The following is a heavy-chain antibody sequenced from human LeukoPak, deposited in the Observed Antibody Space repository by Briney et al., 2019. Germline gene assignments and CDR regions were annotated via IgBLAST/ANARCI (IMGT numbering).Heavy chain of an antibody. Sequence: SETLSLTRTGSGSCISSYYWRWIRQPPGKGLEWIGYIYYSGSTNYNPSLKSRVTISVDTSKNQFSLKLSSVTAADTAVYYCARVSRYCSSTSCYALEAFDIWGQGTMVTVSS. CDR3: ARVSRYCSSTSCYALEAFDI. D-gene: IGHD2-2*01. J-gene: IGHJ3*02. CDR2: IYYSGST. CDR1: GSCISSYY. V-gene: IGHV4-59*01.